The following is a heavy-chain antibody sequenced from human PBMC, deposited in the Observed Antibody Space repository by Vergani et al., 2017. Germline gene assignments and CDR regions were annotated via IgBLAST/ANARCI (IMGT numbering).Heavy chain of an antibody. Sequence: QVQLQESGPGLVKPSETLSLTCPVSGGSISSYYWSWIRQPPGKGLEWIGYIYYSGSTNSNPSLKSRVTISVDTSKNQFSLKLSSVTAADTAVYYCASGAGYSGSWYSGSAFDIWGQGTMVTVSS. V-gene: IGHV4-59*01. D-gene: IGHD6-13*01. J-gene: IGHJ3*02. CDR3: ASGAGYSGSWYSGSAFDI. CDR1: GGSISSYY. CDR2: IYYSGST.